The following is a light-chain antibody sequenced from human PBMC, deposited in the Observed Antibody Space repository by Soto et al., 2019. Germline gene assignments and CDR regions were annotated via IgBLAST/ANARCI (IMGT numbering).Light chain of an antibody. CDR2: GAS. J-gene: IGKJ1*01. V-gene: IGKV3-20*01. CDR3: QQLNSYPRT. Sequence: EIVLTQSPVTLSLSPGERATLSCRASQSVSSSYLAWYQQKPGQAPRLLIYGASSRATGIPDRFSGSGSGTDFTLTISRLEPEDFATYYCQQLNSYPRTFGQGTKVDIK. CDR1: QSVSSSY.